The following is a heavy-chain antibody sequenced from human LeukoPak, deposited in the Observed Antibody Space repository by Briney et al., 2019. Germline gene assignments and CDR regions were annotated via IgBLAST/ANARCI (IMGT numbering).Heavy chain of an antibody. CDR1: GASISSYY. J-gene: IGHJ4*02. CDR3: ARRRGGYGSGEFDY. V-gene: IGHV4-59*01. CDR2: IDNSGIT. Sequence: SETLSLTCTVSGASISSYYWTWIRQSPGKGLEWIGYIDNSGITNYDPSLMSRAAISVDTSKNEVSLKLTSVTAADTAVYYCARRRGGYGSGEFDYWGQGTLVTVSS. D-gene: IGHD3-10*01.